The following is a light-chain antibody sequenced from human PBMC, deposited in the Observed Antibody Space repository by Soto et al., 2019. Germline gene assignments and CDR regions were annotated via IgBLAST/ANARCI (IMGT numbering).Light chain of an antibody. CDR3: QQYGSSVT. J-gene: IGKJ1*01. CDR1: QSVSSSY. Sequence: EVVSTHSPGALSLSPGETATLSCRASQSVSSSYLAWYQQKPGQAPRLLIYGASSRATGIPDRFSGSGSGTDFTLRISRLEPEDFAVYYCQQYGSSVTFGQGTKVDI. V-gene: IGKV3-20*01. CDR2: GAS.